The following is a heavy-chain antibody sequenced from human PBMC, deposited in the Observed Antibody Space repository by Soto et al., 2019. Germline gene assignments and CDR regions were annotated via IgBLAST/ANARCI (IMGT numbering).Heavy chain of an antibody. Sequence: PWGSLRLSCEASGFKFDDYMMHWVRQAPGKGLEWIPRISWDGDFLDYADSIKGRFTVSRDNSNNSLYLHMHRLKTEDTAFYYCAKEGNGGSSLDSWGQGTLVTVSS. CDR1: GFKFDDYM. V-gene: IGHV3-43*01. J-gene: IGHJ5*01. D-gene: IGHD2-15*01. CDR3: AKEGNGGSSLDS. CDR2: ISWDGDFL.